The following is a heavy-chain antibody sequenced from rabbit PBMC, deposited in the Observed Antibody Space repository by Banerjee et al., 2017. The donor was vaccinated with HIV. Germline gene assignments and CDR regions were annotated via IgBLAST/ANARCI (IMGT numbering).Heavy chain of an antibody. CDR1: GFDFSSYW. J-gene: IGHJ4*01. CDR3: VRDSYGYAGYAYATGGYYFNL. Sequence: QLVESGGGLVQPGGSLKLSCKASGFDFSSYWINWVRQAPGKGLEWIGSIYAAKGSTDYASWVNGRFTISSHNAQNTLYLQLNSLTAADTATYFCVRDSYGYAGYAYATGGYYFNLWGPGTLVTVS. V-gene: IGHV1S7*01. CDR2: IYAAKGST. D-gene: IGHD6-1*01.